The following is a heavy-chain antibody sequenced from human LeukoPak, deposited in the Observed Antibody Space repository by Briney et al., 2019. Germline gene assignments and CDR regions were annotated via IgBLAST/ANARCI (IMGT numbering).Heavy chain of an antibody. CDR3: ARDNGGAVFDP. V-gene: IGHV4-59*12. D-gene: IGHD3-10*01. CDR1: GGSISSYY. J-gene: IGHJ5*02. Sequence: SETLSLTCTVSGGSISSYYWSWIRQPPGKGLEWIGEIFHSGSTNYNPSLKSRVTISVDKSKNQFSLKVSSVTAADTAVYYCARDNGGAVFDPWGQGTLVTVSS. CDR2: IFHSGST.